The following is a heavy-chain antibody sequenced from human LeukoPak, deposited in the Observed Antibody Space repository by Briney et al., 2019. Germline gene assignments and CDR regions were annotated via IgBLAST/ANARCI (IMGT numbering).Heavy chain of an antibody. CDR1: RFTVSSNY. CDR2: IYSGGST. J-gene: IGHJ4*02. V-gene: IGHV3-66*01. CDR3: ARDRLLWFGE. Sequence: GGSLGLSCAASRFTVSSNYMSWVRQAPGKGLEWVSVIYSGGSTYYADSVKGRFTISRDNSKNTLYLQMNSLRAEDTAVYYCARDRLLWFGERGQGTLVTVSS. D-gene: IGHD3-10*01.